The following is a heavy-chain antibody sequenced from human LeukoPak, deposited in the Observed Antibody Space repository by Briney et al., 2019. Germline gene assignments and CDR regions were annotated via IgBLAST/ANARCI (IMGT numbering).Heavy chain of an antibody. CDR1: GYTFTNHY. CDR2: INPSDDTA. D-gene: IGHD3-10*01. CDR3: ARNYYGSGSYYNH. J-gene: IGHJ5*02. Sequence: ASVKVSCKASGYTFTNHYIHWVRQAPGQGLEWMGIINPSDDTAPNAQKFQGRVTMTRDMSTSTVYMELSSLRSDDTAVYYCARNYYGSGSYYNHWGQGTLVTVSS. V-gene: IGHV1-46*01.